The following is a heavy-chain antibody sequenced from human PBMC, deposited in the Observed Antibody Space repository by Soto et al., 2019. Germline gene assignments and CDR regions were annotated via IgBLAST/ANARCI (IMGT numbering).Heavy chain of an antibody. CDR2: ISYDGSNK. CDR3: AKDSYDPEPWFDY. V-gene: IGHV3-30*18. D-gene: IGHD3-22*01. J-gene: IGHJ5*01. CDR1: GPIFSSYG. Sequence: GGSLRLSCVASGPIFSSYGMNWLRQAPGKGLEWVAVISYDGSNKYYADSVKGRFTISRDNSKNTLYLQMNSLRAEDTAVYYCAKDSYDPEPWFDYWGQGTLVTVSS.